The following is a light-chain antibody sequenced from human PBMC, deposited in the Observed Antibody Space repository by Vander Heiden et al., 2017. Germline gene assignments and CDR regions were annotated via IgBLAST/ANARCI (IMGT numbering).Light chain of an antibody. CDR2: GAS. J-gene: IGKJ4*01. V-gene: IGKV3-15*01. Sequence: IVMTQSPATLSVSPGERATLSCRASQTVSRSLAWYPQKPGQAPRLLIYGASSRATGIPARLGGSESGTDFTLTISSLRSEDFAVYYCQQYSYWPPLTFGGGTKVEI. CDR3: QQYSYWPPLT. CDR1: QTVSRS.